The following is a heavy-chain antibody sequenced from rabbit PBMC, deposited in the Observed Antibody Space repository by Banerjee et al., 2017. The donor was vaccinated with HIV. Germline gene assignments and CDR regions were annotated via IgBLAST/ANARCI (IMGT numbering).Heavy chain of an antibody. V-gene: IGHV1S45*01. J-gene: IGHJ6*01. Sequence: QLEESGGDLVKPGASLTLTCTASGFSFSRYWICWVRQAPGKGLEWIACIYGGSGRIYYASWAKGRFTISKTSSTTVTLQMTSLTAADTATYFCARELYGGSSDARLDLWGPGTLVTVS. CDR2: IYGGSGRI. CDR3: ARELYGGSSDARLDL. D-gene: IGHD8-1*01. CDR1: GFSFSRYW.